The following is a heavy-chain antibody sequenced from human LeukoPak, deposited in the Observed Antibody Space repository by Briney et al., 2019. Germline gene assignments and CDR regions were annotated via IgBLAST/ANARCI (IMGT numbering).Heavy chain of an antibody. J-gene: IGHJ4*02. CDR3: ARDRPGVSFGDY. D-gene: IGHD3-10*01. Sequence: SETLPLTCTVSGGSISSYYWSWIRQPAGEGLEWIGHIYTDGSTNYNPSLKSRVTMSVDTSKNQFSLKLSSVTAADTAVYYCARDRPGVSFGDYWGQGTLVTVSS. V-gene: IGHV4-4*07. CDR1: GGSISSYY. CDR2: IYTDGST.